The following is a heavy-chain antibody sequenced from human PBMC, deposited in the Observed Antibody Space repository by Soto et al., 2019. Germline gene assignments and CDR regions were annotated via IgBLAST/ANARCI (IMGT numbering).Heavy chain of an antibody. D-gene: IGHD3-10*01. Sequence: GGSLRLSCAASGFTFSSYSMNWVRQAPGKGLEWVSYISSSSSTIYYADSVKGRFTISRDNAKNSLYLQMNSLRDEDTAVYYCARGSVLLWFGELFRTSPGAFDIWGQGTMVTVSS. CDR2: ISSSSSTI. V-gene: IGHV3-48*02. J-gene: IGHJ3*02. CDR3: ARGSVLLWFGELFRTSPGAFDI. CDR1: GFTFSSYS.